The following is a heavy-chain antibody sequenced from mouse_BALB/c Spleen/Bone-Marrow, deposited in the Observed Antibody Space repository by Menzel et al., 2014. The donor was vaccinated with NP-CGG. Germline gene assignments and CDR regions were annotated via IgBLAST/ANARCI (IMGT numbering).Heavy chain of an antibody. CDR1: GFTFSSYG. CDR3: ARERYYGNGRIFEY. D-gene: IGHD1-1*01. J-gene: IGHJ2*01. Sequence: EVMLVESGGGLVQPGGSLKLSCAASGFTFSSYGMSWVRPTPDKRLELVATINSNGGSTYYPDSVKGRFTISRDNAKNTLYLQMSSLKSEDTAMYYCARERYYGNGRIFEYWGQGTTLTVSS. V-gene: IGHV5-6-3*01. CDR2: INSNGGST.